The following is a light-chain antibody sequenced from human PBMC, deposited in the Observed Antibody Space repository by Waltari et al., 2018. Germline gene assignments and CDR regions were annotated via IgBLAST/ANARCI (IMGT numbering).Light chain of an antibody. CDR2: EIS. Sequence: HSALPPPASVSGSPGQSTTISCTAVHSNVGILPLFPWYQHHPGRNPRLLIYEISPRPSGISNRFSGSKSGNTASLTISGLQPEDEANYFCCSFAGYGIYVFGSGTQVSVL. V-gene: IGLV2-23*02. CDR1: HSNVGILPL. J-gene: IGLJ1*01. CDR3: CSFAGYGIYV.